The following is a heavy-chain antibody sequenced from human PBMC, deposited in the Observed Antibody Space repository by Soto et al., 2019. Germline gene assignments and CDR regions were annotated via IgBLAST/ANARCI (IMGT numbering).Heavy chain of an antibody. V-gene: IGHV3-21*01. CDR3: ARDRSWNAVVYGMDV. CDR2: ISSSSSYI. J-gene: IGHJ6*02. CDR1: GVTFSSYS. Sequence: GSLRLSCAASGVTFSSYSMNWVRQAPGKGLEWVSSISSSSSYIYYADSVKGRFTISRDNAKNSLYLQMNSLRAEDTAVYYCARDRSWNAVVYGMDVWGQGTTVTVSS. D-gene: IGHD1-1*01.